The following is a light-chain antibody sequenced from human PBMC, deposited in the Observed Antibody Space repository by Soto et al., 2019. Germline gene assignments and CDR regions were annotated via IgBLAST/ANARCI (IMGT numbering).Light chain of an antibody. CDR3: QQANGFPLT. Sequence: DIQMTQSPPSVSASVGDRVTITCRASQGIRTWLAWYQQKPGKAPKLLIYAASNLQSGVPSRFSGSGSGTDFTLTISSLQPEDFATDYCQQANGFPLTFGGGTKVEIK. CDR2: AAS. V-gene: IGKV1-12*01. J-gene: IGKJ4*01. CDR1: QGIRTW.